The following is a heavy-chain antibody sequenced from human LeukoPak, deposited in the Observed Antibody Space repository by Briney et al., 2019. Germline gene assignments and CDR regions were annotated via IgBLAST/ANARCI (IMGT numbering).Heavy chain of an antibody. CDR3: AREAPGDAFDI. CDR2: INPNSGGT. V-gene: IGHV1-2*02. J-gene: IGHJ3*02. CDR1: GYTFTAYY. Sequence: ASVKVSCKPSGYTFTAYYMHWVRQAPGQGLEWMGWINPNSGGTNYAQKFQGRVTMTRDTSISTAYMELSSLRSEDTAVYYCAREAPGDAFDIWGQGTMVTVSS.